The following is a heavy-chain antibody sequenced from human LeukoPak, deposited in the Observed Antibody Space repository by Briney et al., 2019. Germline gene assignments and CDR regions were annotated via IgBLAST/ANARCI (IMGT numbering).Heavy chain of an antibody. Sequence: SETLSLTCTVSGGSISSYYWSWIRQPPGQGLEWIDYIYYSGSTNYNPSLKSRVTISVDTSKNQFSLKLRSVTAADTAVYYCARGDIAVAGTYYFDYWGQGTLVTVSS. CDR1: GGSISSYY. V-gene: IGHV4-59*01. CDR3: ARGDIAVAGTYYFDY. J-gene: IGHJ4*02. CDR2: IYYSGST. D-gene: IGHD6-19*01.